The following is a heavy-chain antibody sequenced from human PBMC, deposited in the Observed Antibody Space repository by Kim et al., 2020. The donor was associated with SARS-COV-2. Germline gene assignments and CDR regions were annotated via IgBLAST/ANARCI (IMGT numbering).Heavy chain of an antibody. CDR2: INHSGST. V-gene: IGHV4-34*01. J-gene: IGHJ5*02. Sequence: SETLSLTCAVYGGSFSGYYWCRIRQPPGKGLEWIGEINHSGSTNYNPSLKSRVTISVDTSKNQFSLKLSSVTAADTAVYYCARAKGNRITRIVLVITKANWFYPWCQGTTVTVSS. CDR1: GGSFSGYY. CDR3: ARAKGNRITRIVLVITKANWFYP. D-gene: IGHD3-22*01.